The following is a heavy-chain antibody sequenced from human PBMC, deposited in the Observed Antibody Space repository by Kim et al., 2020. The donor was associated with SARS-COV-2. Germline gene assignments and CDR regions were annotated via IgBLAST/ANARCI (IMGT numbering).Heavy chain of an antibody. V-gene: IGHV1-69*01. J-gene: IGHJ4*02. Sequence: YAQKFQGRVTITANESTSTAYMELSSLRSEDTAVYYCARGRGTVAGNTDYWGQGTLVTVSS. CDR3: ARGRGTVAGNTDY. D-gene: IGHD6-19*01.